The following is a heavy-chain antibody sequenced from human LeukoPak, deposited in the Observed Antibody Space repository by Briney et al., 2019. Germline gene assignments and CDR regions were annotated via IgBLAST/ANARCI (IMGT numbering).Heavy chain of an antibody. V-gene: IGHV3-66*01. CDR2: IYSGGTP. J-gene: IGHJ4*02. CDR3: ASMRSFYFDY. D-gene: IGHD3-10*01. CDR1: EFTVSSNY. Sequence: GGSLRLSCAASEFTVSSNYMSWVRQAPGKGLEWVSVIYSGGTPYYADSVKGRFTISRDNSKNTLYLQMNSLRAEDTAVYYCASMRSFYFDYWGQGTLVTVSS.